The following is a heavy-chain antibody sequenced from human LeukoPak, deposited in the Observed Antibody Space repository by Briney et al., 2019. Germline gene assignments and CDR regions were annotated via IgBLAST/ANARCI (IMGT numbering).Heavy chain of an antibody. CDR3: AKVGSYYDFDY. CDR2: VDGGGGGT. J-gene: IGHJ4*02. V-gene: IGHV3-23*01. CDR1: GFTLSSYA. Sequence: PGGSLRLSCAASGFTLSSYAMTWVRQAPGRGLEWVSSVDGGGGGTYYADSVKGRFTISRDNSKDTLYLQMNGLRAEDTAVYYCAKVGSYYDFDYWGQGTLVTVSS. D-gene: IGHD1-26*01.